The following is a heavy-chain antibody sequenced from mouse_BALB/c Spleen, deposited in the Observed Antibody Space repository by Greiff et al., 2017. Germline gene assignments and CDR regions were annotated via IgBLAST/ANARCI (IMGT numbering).Heavy chain of an antibody. D-gene: IGHD2-14*01. Sequence: EVKLVESGGGLVQPGGSLRLSCATSGFTFTDYYMSWVRQPPGKALEWLGFIRNKANGYTTEYSASVKGRFTISRDNSQSILYLQMNTLRAEDSATYYCARDRGYDYFDYWGQGTTLTVSS. V-gene: IGHV7-3*02. CDR1: GFTFTDYY. CDR2: IRNKANGYTT. J-gene: IGHJ2*01. CDR3: ARDRGYDYFDY.